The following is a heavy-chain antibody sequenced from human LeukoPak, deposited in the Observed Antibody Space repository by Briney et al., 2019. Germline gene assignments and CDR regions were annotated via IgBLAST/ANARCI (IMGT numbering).Heavy chain of an antibody. CDR2: VADSGGST. CDR3: AKSHSVAQRGYFDY. V-gene: IGHV3-23*01. CDR1: RFTFSTYA. J-gene: IGHJ4*02. D-gene: IGHD2-15*01. Sequence: GGSLRLSCAASRFTFSTYAMSWVRQAPGKGLECVSTVADSGGSTYYADSVKGRFTISRDNSKNTLYLQMNSLRAEDTAVYYCAKSHSVAQRGYFDYWGQGTLVTVSS.